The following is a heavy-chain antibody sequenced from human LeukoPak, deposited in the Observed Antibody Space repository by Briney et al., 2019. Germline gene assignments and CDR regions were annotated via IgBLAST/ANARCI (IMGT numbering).Heavy chain of an antibody. Sequence: ASVKVSCKVSGYTLTELSMHWVRQAPGKGLEWMGGLDPEDGETIYAQKFQGRVTMTEDTSTDTAYMELSSLRSEDTAVYYCATESNTLGRFDYWGQGTLVTVSS. CDR3: ATESNTLGRFDY. J-gene: IGHJ4*02. CDR1: GYTLTELS. D-gene: IGHD1/OR15-1a*01. CDR2: LDPEDGET. V-gene: IGHV1-24*01.